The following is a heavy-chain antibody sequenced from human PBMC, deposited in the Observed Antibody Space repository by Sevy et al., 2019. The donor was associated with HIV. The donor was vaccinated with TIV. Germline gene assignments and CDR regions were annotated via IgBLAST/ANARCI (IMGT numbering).Heavy chain of an antibody. V-gene: IGHV3-49*04. J-gene: IGHJ6*02. D-gene: IGHD3-3*01. Sequence: GGSLRLSCTASGFTFGDYAMSWVRQAPGKGLEWVGFIRSKAYGGTTDYAASVKGRFTISRDDSKSIAYLQMNSLKTEDTAVYYCTREKADYYDFWSGYPTGGGMDVWGQGTTVTVSS. CDR2: IRSKAYGGTT. CDR1: GFTFGDYA. CDR3: TREKADYYDFWSGYPTGGGMDV.